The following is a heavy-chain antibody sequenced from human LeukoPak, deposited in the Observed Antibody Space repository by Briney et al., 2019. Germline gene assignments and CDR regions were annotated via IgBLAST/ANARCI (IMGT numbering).Heavy chain of an antibody. CDR3: AKLLGDVTTYDY. D-gene: IGHD4-17*01. Sequence: PGGSLRLSCAASGFTFSNYWMHWVRQAPGKGLEWVAVISYDGSNKYYADSVKGRFTISRDNAENSVFLQMGSLRVDDTAVYYCAKLLGDVTTYDYWGQGILVIVSS. V-gene: IGHV3-30*18. CDR1: GFTFSNYW. J-gene: IGHJ4*02. CDR2: ISYDGSNK.